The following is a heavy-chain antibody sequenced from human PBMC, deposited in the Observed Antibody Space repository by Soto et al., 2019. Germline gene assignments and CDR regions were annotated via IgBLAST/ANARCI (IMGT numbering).Heavy chain of an antibody. CDR3: ARDGCSCGYRFIYYYYICMDV. V-gene: IGHV1-3*05. D-gene: IGHD3-16*02. CDR2: INIGSGNT. CDR1: GYAFSSYA. Sequence: QVQLVQSGAEEKKPGASVKVSCKASGYAFSSYAMHWVRQAPGQRLEWMGWINIGSGNTEYSQNFQDRITITRDTSASSVYMDLSSLRSEDTTVYYCARDGCSCGYRFIYYYYICMDVWGQGTTVSVSS. J-gene: IGHJ6*02.